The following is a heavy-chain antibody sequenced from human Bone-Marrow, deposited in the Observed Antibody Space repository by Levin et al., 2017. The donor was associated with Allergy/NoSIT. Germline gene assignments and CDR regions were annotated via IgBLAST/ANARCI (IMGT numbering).Heavy chain of an antibody. CDR1: GFSLDDYA. CDR3: AKDETAAAAGRNYFHY. J-gene: IGHJ4*01. Sequence: PGGSLRLSCAASGFSLDDYAMNWVRQAPGKGLEWVSDISWNSGTINYADSVKGRFTISRDNAKNSLYLQMNNLRTEDTALYYCAKDETAAAAGRNYFHYWGPGTLVTVSS. CDR2: ISWNSGTI. V-gene: IGHV3-9*01. D-gene: IGHD6-13*01.